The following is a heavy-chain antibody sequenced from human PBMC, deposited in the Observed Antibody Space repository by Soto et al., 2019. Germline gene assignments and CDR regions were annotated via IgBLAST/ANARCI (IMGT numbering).Heavy chain of an antibody. D-gene: IGHD3-3*01. CDR2: IYYSGST. V-gene: IGHV4-39*01. J-gene: IGHJ3*02. CDR1: GGSISSSSYY. CDR3: ARSRWTIGNDAFDI. Sequence: QLQLQESGPGLVKPSETLSLTCTVSGGSISSSSYYWGWIRQPPGKGLEWIGSIYYSGSTYYNPSLKSRVAISVDTSKNQFSLKLSSVTAADTAVYYCARSRWTIGNDAFDIWGQGTMVTVSS.